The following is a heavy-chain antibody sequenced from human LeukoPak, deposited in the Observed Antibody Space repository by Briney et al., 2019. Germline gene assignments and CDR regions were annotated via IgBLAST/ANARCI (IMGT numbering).Heavy chain of an antibody. CDR2: IYYSGST. CDR3: ARHQKDTAMAAFDY. CDR1: GGSISSYY. D-gene: IGHD5-18*01. V-gene: IGHV4-59*08. J-gene: IGHJ4*02. Sequence: SETLFLTCTVSGGSISSYYWSWIRQPPGKGLEWIGYIYYSGSTNYNPSLKSRVTISVDTSKNQFSLKLSSVTAADTAVYYCARHQKDTAMAAFDYWGQGTLVTVSS.